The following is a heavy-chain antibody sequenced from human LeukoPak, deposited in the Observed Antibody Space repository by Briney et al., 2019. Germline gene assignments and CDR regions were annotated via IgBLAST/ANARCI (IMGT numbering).Heavy chain of an antibody. Sequence: SETLSLTCAVYGGSFSDYYWSWIRQPPGKGLEWIGEINHSGRTNYNPSLNSRVTISVDTSKNQFSLKLNSLTAADTAVYYCARKQLVPLAQSFDYWGQGTLVTVSS. J-gene: IGHJ4*02. CDR3: ARKQLVPLAQSFDY. D-gene: IGHD6-6*01. CDR1: GGSFSDYY. CDR2: INHSGRT. V-gene: IGHV4-34*01.